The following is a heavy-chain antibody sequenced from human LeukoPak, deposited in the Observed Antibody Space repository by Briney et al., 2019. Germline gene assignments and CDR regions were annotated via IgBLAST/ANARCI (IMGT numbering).Heavy chain of an antibody. CDR1: GFTFSSYS. V-gene: IGHV3-23*01. Sequence: GGSLRLSCAASGFTFSSYSMNWVRQAPGKGLEWVSGISGSGTNTYYADSVKGRFTISRDNSKNTLYMQMNSLRAEDTAVYYCAKGDKPVIAMVKFDYWGQGTLVTVSS. D-gene: IGHD5-18*01. J-gene: IGHJ4*02. CDR2: ISGSGTNT. CDR3: AKGDKPVIAMVKFDY.